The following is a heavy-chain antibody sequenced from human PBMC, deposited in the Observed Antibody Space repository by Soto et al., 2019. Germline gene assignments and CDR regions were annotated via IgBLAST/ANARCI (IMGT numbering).Heavy chain of an antibody. Sequence: KPSETLSLTCAVYGGSFSGYYWSWIRQPPGKGLEWIGEINHSGSTNYNPSPKSRVTISVDTSKNKFSLKLSSVTAADTAVYYCARVHSGYNWNDYYYYGMDVWGQGTTVTVSS. J-gene: IGHJ6*02. D-gene: IGHD1-20*01. CDR3: ARVHSGYNWNDYYYYGMDV. CDR2: INHSGST. V-gene: IGHV4-34*01. CDR1: GGSFSGYY.